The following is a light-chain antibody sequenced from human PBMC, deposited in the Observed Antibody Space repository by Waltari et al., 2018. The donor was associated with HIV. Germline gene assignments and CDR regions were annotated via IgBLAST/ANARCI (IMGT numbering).Light chain of an antibody. CDR2: SNN. V-gene: IGLV1-44*01. CDR3: AAWDDSLNGWV. Sequence: QSVLTQPPSASGTPGQRVTTSCSGSSSNIGSNTVNWYQQLPGTAPKLLIYSNNARPSGVPDRFSGSKSGTSASLAISGLQSEDEADYYCAAWDDSLNGWVFGGGTKLTVL. CDR1: SSNIGSNT. J-gene: IGLJ3*02.